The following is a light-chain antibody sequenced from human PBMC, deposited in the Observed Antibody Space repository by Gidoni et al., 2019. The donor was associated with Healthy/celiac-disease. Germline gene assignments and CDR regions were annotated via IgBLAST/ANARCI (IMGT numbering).Light chain of an antibody. J-gene: IGLJ2*01. CDR3: QSYDSSLSGSV. CDR1: SPNIGAGYD. V-gene: IGLV1-40*01. Sequence: QSVXTQPPXVSGAPGQRVTISCTGSSPNIGAGYDVHWYQQLPGTAPKLLIYGSSHRPSGVPDPFSGSQSGTSXXLAXTXLQAEDEADYYCQSYDSSLSGSVFGGGTKLTVL. CDR2: GSS.